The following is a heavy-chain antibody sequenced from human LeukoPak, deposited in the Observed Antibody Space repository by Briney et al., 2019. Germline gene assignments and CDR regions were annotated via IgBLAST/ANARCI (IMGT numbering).Heavy chain of an antibody. CDR1: GYTFTSYY. V-gene: IGHV1-46*01. D-gene: IGHD3-10*01. CDR3: ARDFGGFDP. Sequence: ASVKVSCKASGYTFTSYYMHWVRQAPGQGLEWMGIINPGGGSPTYAQKFQGRVTMTRDTSTSTVYMELSSLRSEDTAVYYCARDFGGFDPWGQGTLVTVSS. CDR2: INPGGGSP. J-gene: IGHJ5*02.